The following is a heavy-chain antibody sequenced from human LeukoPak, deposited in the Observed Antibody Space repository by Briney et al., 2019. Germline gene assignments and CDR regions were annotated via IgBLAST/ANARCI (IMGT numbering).Heavy chain of an antibody. CDR2: INQGGTEK. J-gene: IGHJ6*03. CDR3: ARVDSGIDFYYMDV. CDR1: GFTFKNYW. Sequence: GGSQRLSCAASGFTFKNYWMSWVRQAPGKGLEWVAHINQGGTEKYHVDSVRGRFTISRDNPKNSLYLQMNSLRLEDTAVYYCARVDSGIDFYYMDVWAKGTTVTVSS. D-gene: IGHD3-10*01. V-gene: IGHV3-7*01.